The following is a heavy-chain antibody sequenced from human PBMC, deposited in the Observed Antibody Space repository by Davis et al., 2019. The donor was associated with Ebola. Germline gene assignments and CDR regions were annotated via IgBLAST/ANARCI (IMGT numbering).Heavy chain of an antibody. CDR1: GYTFTSYG. J-gene: IGHJ4*02. D-gene: IGHD2-21*02. Sequence: ASVKVSCKASGYTFTSYGISWVRQAPGQGLEWMGWISAYNGNTNYAQKLQGRVTMTTDTSTSTAYMELRSLRSDDTAVYYCARRAKDDQGFYCGGDCYSFDYWGQGTLVTVSS. V-gene: IGHV1-18*04. CDR2: ISAYNGNT. CDR3: ARRAKDDQGFYCGGDCYSFDY.